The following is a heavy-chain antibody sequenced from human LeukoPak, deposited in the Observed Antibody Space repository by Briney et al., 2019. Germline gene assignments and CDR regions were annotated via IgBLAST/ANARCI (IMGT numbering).Heavy chain of an antibody. CDR3: TTIGPDF. D-gene: IGHD3-3*01. V-gene: IGHV3-74*01. CDR1: GFTFSSYW. CDR2: IKDDDSDT. J-gene: IGHJ4*02. Sequence: GGSLRLSCAASGFTFSSYWMHWVRQVPGKGPVWVSRIKDDDSDTDYADSVKGRFTISRDNAKNTLFLQMNSLRVEDTAVYYCTTIGPDFWGQGTLVTVCS.